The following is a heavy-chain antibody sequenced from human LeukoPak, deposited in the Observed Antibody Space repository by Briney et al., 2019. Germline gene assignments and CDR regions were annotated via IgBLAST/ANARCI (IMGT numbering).Heavy chain of an antibody. J-gene: IGHJ4*02. CDR2: IKSKTDGGTT. D-gene: IGHD3-10*01. CDR1: GFTFSHYA. Sequence: PGRSLRLSCAASGFTFSHYAMHWVRQAPGKGLEWVGRIKSKTDGGTTDYAAPVTGRLTVSRDDSKNTLYLQMNSLRTEDTAVYYCTTEYGRNYYGSGSYYKYYFDYWGQGTLVTVSS. CDR3: TTEYGRNYYGSGSYYKYYFDY. V-gene: IGHV3-15*01.